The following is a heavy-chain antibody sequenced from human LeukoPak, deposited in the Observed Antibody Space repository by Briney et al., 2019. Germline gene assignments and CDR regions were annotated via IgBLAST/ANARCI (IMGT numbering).Heavy chain of an antibody. Sequence: SSETLSLTCAVYGGSFSSYYWSWIRQPPGKGLEWIGYIYYSGSTNYNPSLKSRVTISVDTSKNQFSLKLSSVTAADTAVYYCARVSTVTFPGGYSPQYYFDYWGQGTLVTVSS. CDR3: ARVSTVTFPGGYSPQYYFDY. CDR1: GGSFSSYY. J-gene: IGHJ4*02. CDR2: IYYSGST. V-gene: IGHV4-59*01. D-gene: IGHD5-18*01.